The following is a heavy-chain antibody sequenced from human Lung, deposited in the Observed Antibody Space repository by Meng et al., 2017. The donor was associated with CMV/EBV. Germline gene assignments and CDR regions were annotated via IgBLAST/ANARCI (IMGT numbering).Heavy chain of an antibody. CDR3: AKELHSGWSYYFDY. Sequence: GESLKISCAASGFTFRTYAMSWVRQVPGKGLEWVSSISGSGGTTHYVDSVKGRFTISKDTSRDTLYLQMNSLRAEDTAVYYCAKELHSGWSYYFDYWGQGDXV. CDR2: ISGSGGTT. D-gene: IGHD6-19*01. J-gene: IGHJ4*02. V-gene: IGHV3-23*01. CDR1: GFTFRTYA.